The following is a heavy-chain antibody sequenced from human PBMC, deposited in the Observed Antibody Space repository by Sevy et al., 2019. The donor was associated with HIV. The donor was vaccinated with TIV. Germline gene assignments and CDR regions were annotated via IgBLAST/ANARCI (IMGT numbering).Heavy chain of an antibody. CDR3: ASQGGITMIVVVYFDY. D-gene: IGHD3-22*01. J-gene: IGHJ4*02. V-gene: IGHV4-39*01. Sequence: SETLSLTCTVSGGCISSSSYYWGWIRQPPGKGLEWIGSIYYSGSTYYYPSLKSRVTISVDTSKNQFSLKLSSVTAADTAVYYCASQGGITMIVVVYFDYWGQGSLVTVSS. CDR2: IYYSGST. CDR1: GGCISSSSYY.